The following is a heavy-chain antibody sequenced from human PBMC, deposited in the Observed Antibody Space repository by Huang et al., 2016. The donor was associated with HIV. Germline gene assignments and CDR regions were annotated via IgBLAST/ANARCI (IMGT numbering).Heavy chain of an antibody. J-gene: IGHJ4*02. CDR3: ARVNHDYYDSSGSYPGYFDY. D-gene: IGHD3-22*01. Sequence: QVQLVESGGGVVQPGRSLRLSCAASGFTFSSSAMHWVRQARGKGLEWGAGIAYDGTNKNYTAALKGRCTSSRDNSKNTLYLKMNSLRAEDTAVYYCARVNHDYYDSSGSYPGYFDYWGQGTLVTVSS. CDR2: IAYDGTNK. CDR1: GFTFSSSA. V-gene: IGHV3-30-3*01.